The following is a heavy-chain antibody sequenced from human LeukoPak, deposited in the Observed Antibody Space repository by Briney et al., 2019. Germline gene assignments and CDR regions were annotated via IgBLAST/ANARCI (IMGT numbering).Heavy chain of an antibody. V-gene: IGHV3-21*04. CDR2: ISSSSSYI. D-gene: IGHD3-10*01. CDR1: GFTFSSYS. CDR3: AKDSSSGGDAFDI. J-gene: IGHJ3*02. Sequence: GGSLRLSCAASGFTFSSYSMNWVRQAPGKGLEWVSSISSSSSYIYYADSVKGRFTISRDNAKNSLYLQMNSLRAEDTALYYCAKDSSSGGDAFDIWGQGTMVTVSS.